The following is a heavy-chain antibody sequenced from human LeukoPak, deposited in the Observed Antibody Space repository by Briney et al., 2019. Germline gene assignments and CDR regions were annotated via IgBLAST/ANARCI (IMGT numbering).Heavy chain of an antibody. CDR3: ARISGSYRPFDY. D-gene: IGHD3-16*02. CDR2: ISYDGSNE. Sequence: GGSLRLSCAASGFTFSIYAMHWVRQAPGKGLEWVAVISYDGSNEYYADSVKGRFTISRNNSKNTLYLQMNSLRAEDTAVYYCARISGSYRPFDYWGQGTLVTVSS. J-gene: IGHJ4*02. V-gene: IGHV3-30-3*01. CDR1: GFTFSIYA.